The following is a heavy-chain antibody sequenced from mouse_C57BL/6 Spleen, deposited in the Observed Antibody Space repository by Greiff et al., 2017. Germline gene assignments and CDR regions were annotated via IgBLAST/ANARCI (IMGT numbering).Heavy chain of an antibody. CDR3: AGDYYGRSYGFAY. Sequence: QVQLQQPGAELVKPGASVKMSCKASGYTFTSYWITWVKQRPGQGLEWIGDIYPGSGSTNYNEKFKSKATLTVDTSSSTAYMQLSSLTSEDSAVYDCAGDYYGRSYGFAYWGQGTLVTVSA. V-gene: IGHV1-55*01. D-gene: IGHD1-1*01. CDR2: IYPGSGST. J-gene: IGHJ3*01. CDR1: GYTFTSYW.